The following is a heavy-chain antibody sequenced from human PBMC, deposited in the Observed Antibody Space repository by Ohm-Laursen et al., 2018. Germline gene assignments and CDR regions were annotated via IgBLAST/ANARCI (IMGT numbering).Heavy chain of an antibody. V-gene: IGHV3-11*01. CDR2: ISSSGSTI. CDR1: GFTFSDYY. J-gene: IGHJ4*02. D-gene: IGHD3-22*01. CDR3: AAYDGRGTAGLY. Sequence: GSLRLSCAASGFTFSDYYMSWIRQAPGKGLEWVSYISSSGSTIHHADSVKGRFTISRDNAKNSLYLQMNSLRAEDTAVYYCAAYDGRGTAGLYWGQGTLVTVSS.